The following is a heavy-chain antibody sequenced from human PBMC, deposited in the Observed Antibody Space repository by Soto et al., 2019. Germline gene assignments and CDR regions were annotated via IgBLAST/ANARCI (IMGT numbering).Heavy chain of an antibody. CDR3: ARAGYCTRGNSYNYYSYGMDV. J-gene: IGHJ6*02. CDR1: GFLFSDFG. D-gene: IGHD2-8*01. V-gene: IGHV3-30*03. Sequence: QVQMVESGGGVVQPGRSLRLTCSASGFLFSDFGMHWVRQAPGKGLEWVAVISYDGSSQYYAESVKGRFTISRDDSEHTLHLQMTSLRPDATAVYHCARAGYCTRGNSYNYYSYGMDVWGQGTTVTVSS. CDR2: ISYDGSSQ.